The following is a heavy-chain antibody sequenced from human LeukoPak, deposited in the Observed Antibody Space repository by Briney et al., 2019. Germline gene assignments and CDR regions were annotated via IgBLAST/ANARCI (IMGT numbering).Heavy chain of an antibody. V-gene: IGHV1-69*13. CDR2: IIPIFGTA. D-gene: IGHD5-24*01. CDR1: GGTFSSYA. CDR3: AREGGDGYNYWYYFDY. J-gene: IGHJ4*02. Sequence: SVKVSCKASGGTFSSYAISWVRQAPGQGLEWMGGIIPIFGTANYAQKFQGRVTITADESTSTAYMELSSLRSEDTAVYYCAREGGDGYNYWYYFDYWGQGTLVTVPS.